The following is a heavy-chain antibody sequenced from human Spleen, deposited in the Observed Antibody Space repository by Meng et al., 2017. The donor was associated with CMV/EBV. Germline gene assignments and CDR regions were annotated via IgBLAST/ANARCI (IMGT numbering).Heavy chain of an antibody. D-gene: IGHD1-26*01. V-gene: IGHV4-31*02. Sequence: TVSGGPISLGSCYWGWVRQFPGRGLESIGRIYYTGDIFYNPSLKGRLTIAPDTSKNQWSLSLKFMTVADAAVYYCVRIRVGHSSPIDFWGRGTLVTVSS. CDR3: VRIRVGHSSPIDF. J-gene: IGHJ4*01. CDR1: GGPISLGSCY. CDR2: IYYTGDI.